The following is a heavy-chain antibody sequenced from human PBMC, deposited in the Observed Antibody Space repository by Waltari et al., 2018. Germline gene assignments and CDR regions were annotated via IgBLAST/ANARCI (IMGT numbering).Heavy chain of an antibody. CDR3: ARRSGYSYGDDY. CDR2: IYYSGST. CDR1: GGSISSSSYY. Sequence: QLQLQESGPGLVKPSETLSLTCTVSGGSISSSSYYWGWIRQPPGKGLEWIGSIYYSGSTYYNPSLKSRVTISVDTSKNQFSLKLSSVTAADTAVYYCARRSGYSYGDDYWGQGTLVTVSS. J-gene: IGHJ4*02. V-gene: IGHV4-39*07. D-gene: IGHD3-3*01.